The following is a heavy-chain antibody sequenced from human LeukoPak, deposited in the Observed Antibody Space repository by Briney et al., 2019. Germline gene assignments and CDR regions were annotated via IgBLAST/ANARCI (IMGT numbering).Heavy chain of an antibody. V-gene: IGHV4-61*01. J-gene: IGHJ5*02. CDR1: GGSISSGSYY. CDR2: IYYSGNT. Sequence: SETLSLTCTVSGGSISSGSYYWSWIRQPPGKGLEWIGYIYYSGNTNYNPSLKSRVTISVVTSKNQFSLKLSSVTAADTAVYYCARDPSPFYSGSYLGFDPWGQGTLVTVSS. CDR3: ARDPSPFYSGSYLGFDP. D-gene: IGHD1-26*01.